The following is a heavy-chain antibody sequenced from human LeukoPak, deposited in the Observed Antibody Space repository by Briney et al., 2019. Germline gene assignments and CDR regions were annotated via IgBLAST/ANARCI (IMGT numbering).Heavy chain of an antibody. CDR2: IYHSGST. D-gene: IGHD6-13*01. CDR3: ARESSRASDY. J-gene: IGHJ4*02. V-gene: IGHV4-38-2*02. CDR1: GYSISSGYY. Sequence: SETLSLTCTVSGYSISSGYYWGWIRQPPGKGLEWIGSIYHSGSTYYNPSLKSRVTMSVDTSKNQFSLKLSSVTAADTAVYYCARESSRASDYWGQGTLVTVSS.